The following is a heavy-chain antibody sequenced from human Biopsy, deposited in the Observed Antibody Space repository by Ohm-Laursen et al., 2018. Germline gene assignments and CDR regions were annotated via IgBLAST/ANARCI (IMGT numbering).Heavy chain of an antibody. CDR1: GYTSGNYG. J-gene: IGHJ3*01. V-gene: IGHV1-18*01. Sequence: ASVKVSCKASGYTSGNYGVSWVRQAPGQGLEWMGWISAYNNNDTNYAQNFQDRVTLTADTSTNIAYIELRSLRPDDTAVYYCVGGQRGPPIGVTVPGDAFDLWGPGTMVTVSP. CDR2: ISAYNNNDT. CDR3: VGGQRGPPIGVTVPGDAFDL. D-gene: IGHD2/OR15-2a*01.